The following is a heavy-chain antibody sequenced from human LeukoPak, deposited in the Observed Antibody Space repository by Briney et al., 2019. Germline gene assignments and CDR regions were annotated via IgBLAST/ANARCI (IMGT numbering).Heavy chain of an antibody. Sequence: ASVKVSCKASGYTFTSYGISWVRQAPGQGLEWMGWISAYNGNTNYAQKLQGRVTMTTDTSTSTAYMELRSLRSDDTAVYYCARVIYDSSGYPHYYYYYGMDVWGQGTTVTVSS. V-gene: IGHV1-18*01. CDR1: GYTFTSYG. CDR3: ARVIYDSSGYPHYYYYYGMDV. CDR2: ISAYNGNT. D-gene: IGHD3-22*01. J-gene: IGHJ6*02.